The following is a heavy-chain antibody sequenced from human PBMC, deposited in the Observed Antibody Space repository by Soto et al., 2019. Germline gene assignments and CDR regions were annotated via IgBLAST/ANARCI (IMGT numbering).Heavy chain of an antibody. CDR1: GGPFSSYA. CDR3: ARDIPRLGTADGNDAFDI. Sequence: SVKVCFKASGGPFSSYAISLVRQAPGQGLEWMGGIIPIFGTANYAQKFQGRVTVTADESTSTAYMELSSLRSEDTAVYYCARDIPRLGTADGNDAFDIWGQGTMVTVSS. V-gene: IGHV1-69*13. D-gene: IGHD6-13*01. J-gene: IGHJ3*02. CDR2: IIPIFGTA.